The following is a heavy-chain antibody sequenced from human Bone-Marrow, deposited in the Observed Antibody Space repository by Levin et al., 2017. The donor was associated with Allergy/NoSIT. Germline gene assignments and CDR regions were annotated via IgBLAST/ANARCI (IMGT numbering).Heavy chain of an antibody. J-gene: IGHJ5*01. CDR3: ASNKDARYCTNGGYYPDDS. V-gene: IGHV4-4*02. CDR2: IYDSGNT. CDR1: GGSIRIGHW. Sequence: SETLSLTCAVSGGSIRIGHWWNWVRQPPGKGLEWIGEIYDSGNTNYNPSLRSRVTISLDKSKNQFSLNLRSVTAADTAVYYCASNKDARYCTNGGYYPDDSWGQGTLVTVSS. D-gene: IGHD2-8*01.